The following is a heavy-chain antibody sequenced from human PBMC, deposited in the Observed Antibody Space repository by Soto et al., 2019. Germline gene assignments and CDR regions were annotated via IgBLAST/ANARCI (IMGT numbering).Heavy chain of an antibody. CDR1: GGTFSSYT. CDR2: IIPILGIA. D-gene: IGHD4-4*01. Sequence: QVQLVQSGAEVKKPGSSVKVSCKASGGTFSSYTISWVRQAPGQGLEWMGRIIPILGIANYAQKFQGRVTITADKSTSTAYMELSSLRSEDTAVYYCARGTTVTTAYYYYMDVWGKGTTVTVSS. V-gene: IGHV1-69*02. CDR3: ARGTTVTTAYYYYMDV. J-gene: IGHJ6*03.